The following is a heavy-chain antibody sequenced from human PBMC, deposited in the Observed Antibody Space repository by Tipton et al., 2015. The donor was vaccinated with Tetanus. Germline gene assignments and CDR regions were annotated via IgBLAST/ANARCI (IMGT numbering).Heavy chain of an antibody. J-gene: IGHJ2*01. Sequence: SLRLSCAASGSTFREYWMSWVRQAPGRGLEWVANIQNDGGETYHLESVRGRFTISRDNGKNSVYLQMNSLRPEDTAVYYCARVWGRGQLVTKPNWYFDLWGRGTLVTDSS. D-gene: IGHD6-6*01. CDR1: GSTFREYW. V-gene: IGHV3-7*03. CDR3: ARVWGRGQLVTKPNWYFDL. CDR2: IQNDGGET.